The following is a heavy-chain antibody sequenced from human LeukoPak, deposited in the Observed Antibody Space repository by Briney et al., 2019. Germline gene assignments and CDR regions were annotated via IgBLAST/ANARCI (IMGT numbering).Heavy chain of an antibody. D-gene: IGHD2-8*01. J-gene: IGHJ3*02. V-gene: IGHV3-7*01. CDR1: GFSISGSW. Sequence: GGSLRLSCEGSGFSISGSWMTWVRQVPGKRLEWLADMNPAGSEILYVDSVKGRFTISRDNSKNSLYLQMDGLRAEDTAVYYCARDPLNGALDIWGRGTLVTVSS. CDR3: ARDPLNGALDI. CDR2: MNPAGSEI.